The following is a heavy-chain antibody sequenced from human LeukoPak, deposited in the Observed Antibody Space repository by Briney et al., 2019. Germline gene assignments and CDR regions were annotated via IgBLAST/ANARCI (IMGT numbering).Heavy chain of an antibody. J-gene: IGHJ4*02. CDR2: VYTGDSDT. CDR3: ARARGSGSYYFDY. CDR1: GYSFTSYW. V-gene: IGHV5-51*01. Sequence: GESLKISCKGSGYSFTSYWIGWVRQMPGKGLEWMGIVYTGDSDTRYSPSFQGQVTISADKSISTAYLQWSSLKASDPVMYYCARARGSGSYYFDYWGQGTLVTVSS. D-gene: IGHD3-10*01.